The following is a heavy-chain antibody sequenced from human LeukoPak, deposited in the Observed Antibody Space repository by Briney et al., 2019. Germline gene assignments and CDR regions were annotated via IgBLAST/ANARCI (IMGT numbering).Heavy chain of an antibody. V-gene: IGHV4-61*02. CDR1: GGSVTSGSYF. CDR3: ARVGSSSWFPDGFDI. Sequence: SETLSLTCTVSGGSVTSGSYFWSWIRQPAGKGLEWIGRIYTRGNTNYNPSLKSRVTISVDTSKNQFSLKLSSVTAADTAVYYCARVGSSSWFPDGFDIWGQGTMVTVSS. CDR2: IYTRGNT. D-gene: IGHD6-13*01. J-gene: IGHJ3*02.